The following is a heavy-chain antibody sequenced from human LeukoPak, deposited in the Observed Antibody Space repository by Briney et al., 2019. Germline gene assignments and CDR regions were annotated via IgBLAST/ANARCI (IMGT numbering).Heavy chain of an antibody. J-gene: IGHJ4*02. CDR3: ARASWVSDPDAVR. Sequence: GGSLRLSCVASGISFRNYAMSWVRQAPARGPEWVSSLRGDDETFYADSVKGRFTLSRDDSRNTVFLQLNNLRVEDTAIYYCARASWVSDPDAVRWGQGTQVTVSS. CDR1: GISFRNYA. V-gene: IGHV3-23*01. D-gene: IGHD3-10*01. CDR2: LRGDDET.